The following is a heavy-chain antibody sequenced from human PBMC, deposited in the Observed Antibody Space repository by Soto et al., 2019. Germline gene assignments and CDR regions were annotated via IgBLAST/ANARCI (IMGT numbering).Heavy chain of an antibody. J-gene: IGHJ3*02. CDR2: ISSSSSYI. Sequence: PGGSLRLSCAASGFSLSSYSMNWVRQAPGKGLEWVSSISSSSSYIYYADSVKGRFTISRDNAKNSLYLQMNSLRAEDTAVCYCARIQLGYDAFDIWGQGTMVTVSS. CDR3: ARIQLGYDAFDI. CDR1: GFSLSSYS. D-gene: IGHD6-6*01. V-gene: IGHV3-21*01.